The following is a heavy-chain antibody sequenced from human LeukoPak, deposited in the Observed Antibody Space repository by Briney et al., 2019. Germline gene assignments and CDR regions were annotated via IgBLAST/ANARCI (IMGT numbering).Heavy chain of an antibody. CDR2: IRFDGDNK. Sequence: GGSLRLSCAAFGFSFSSYGMHWVRQAPGKGLEWVAVIRFDGDNKYYGEAVKGRFTISRNNAENKLFLLMNNLRAEDTAVYFCARSVYGSGSYMDVWGQGTTVTVSS. D-gene: IGHD3-10*01. V-gene: IGHV3-33*08. CDR1: GFSFSSYG. J-gene: IGHJ6*03. CDR3: ARSVYGSGSYMDV.